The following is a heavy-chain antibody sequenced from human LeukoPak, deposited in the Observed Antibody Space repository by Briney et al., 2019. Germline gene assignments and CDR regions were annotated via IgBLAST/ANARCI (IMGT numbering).Heavy chain of an antibody. V-gene: IGHV3-15*01. D-gene: IGHD3-10*01. CDR2: IKSKTDGETT. CDR1: GFTFSNTW. Sequence: PGGSLRLSCAASGFTFSNTWMSWVRQAPGKGLEWVGRIKSKTDGETTDYAAPVKGRFTISRDDSKNTLYLQMNSLKTEDTAVYYCIAALWFGDLVDYWGQGTLVTVSS. CDR3: IAALWFGDLVDY. J-gene: IGHJ4*02.